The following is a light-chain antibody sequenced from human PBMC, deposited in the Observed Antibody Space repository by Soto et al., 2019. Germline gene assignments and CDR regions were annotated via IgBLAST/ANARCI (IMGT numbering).Light chain of an antibody. CDR1: QSISDY. CDR3: PQSYSTPRT. J-gene: IGKJ1*01. Sequence: DIQMTQSPSSLSASVGDRVTITCRASQSISDYLNWYQQKLGKAPKLLIYAASNLHSGVPSRFSGSGSGTEFTLTISSLQPEDFATYYCPQSYSTPRTFGQGTKVEIK. CDR2: AAS. V-gene: IGKV1-39*01.